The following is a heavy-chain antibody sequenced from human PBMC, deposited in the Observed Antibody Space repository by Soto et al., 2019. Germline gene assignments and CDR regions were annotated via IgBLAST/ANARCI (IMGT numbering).Heavy chain of an antibody. D-gene: IGHD3-10*01. CDR2: IYYSGST. J-gene: IGHJ5*02. CDR3: ARHDVFLWFGEQVAWFDP. Sequence: SETLSLTCTVSGGSISSSSYYWGWIRQPPGKGLEWIGSIYYSGSTYYNPSLKSRVTISVDTSKNQFSLKLSSVTAADTAVYYCARHDVFLWFGEQVAWFDPWGQGTLVTVSS. V-gene: IGHV4-39*01. CDR1: GGSISSSSYY.